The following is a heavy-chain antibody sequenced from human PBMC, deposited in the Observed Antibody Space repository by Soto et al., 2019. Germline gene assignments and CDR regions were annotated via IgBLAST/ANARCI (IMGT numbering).Heavy chain of an antibody. J-gene: IGHJ4*02. D-gene: IGHD6-19*01. V-gene: IGHV4-34*01. Sequence: SETLSLTCAVYGGSFSGYYWSWIRQPPGKGLEWIGEINHSGSTNYNPSLKSRVTISVDTSKNQFSLKLSSVTAADTAVYYCARGGPGSSGWSFDYWGQGTLVTVSS. CDR2: INHSGST. CDR1: GGSFSGYY. CDR3: ARGGPGSSGWSFDY.